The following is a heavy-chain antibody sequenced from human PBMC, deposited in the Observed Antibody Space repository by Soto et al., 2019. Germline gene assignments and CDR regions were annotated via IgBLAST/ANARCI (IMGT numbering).Heavy chain of an antibody. CDR2: ISGSGGST. D-gene: IGHD6-19*01. V-gene: IGHV3-23*01. CDR1: GVTFSSYA. CDR3: ACHSSGRLPNWFDP. Sequence: GGSLRLSCAASGVTFSSYAMSWVRQAPGKGLEWVSAISGSGGSTYYADSVKGRFTISRDNSKNTLYLQMNSLRAEDTAVYYCACHSSGRLPNWFDPWGQGTLVTVSS. J-gene: IGHJ5*02.